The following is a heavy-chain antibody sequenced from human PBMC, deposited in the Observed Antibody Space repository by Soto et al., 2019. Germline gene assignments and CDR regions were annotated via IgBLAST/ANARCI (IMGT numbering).Heavy chain of an antibody. CDR2: IFYSGTT. CDR3: AREEAPQWFTKGYYGMDV. Sequence: SSETLSLTCTVSGDSISSADYYWSWIRQTPGKGLEWIGHIFYSGTTYYNPSLKSRLTISVDTSKNHFSLKLSSVTAADTAVYYCAREEAPQWFTKGYYGMDVWGQGTTVTVSS. D-gene: IGHD2-8*01. CDR1: GDSISSADYY. V-gene: IGHV4-30-4*01. J-gene: IGHJ6*02.